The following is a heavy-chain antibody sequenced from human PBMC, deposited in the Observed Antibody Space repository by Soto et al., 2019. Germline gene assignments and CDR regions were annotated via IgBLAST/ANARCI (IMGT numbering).Heavy chain of an antibody. CDR3: ARAHIVVVTAIPFDAFDI. J-gene: IGHJ3*02. D-gene: IGHD2-21*02. Sequence: SVKVSCKASGGTISSYAISWVRQAPGQGLEWMGGIIPIFGTANYAQKFQGRVTITADESTSTAYMELSSLRSEDTAVYYCARAHIVVVTAIPFDAFDIWGQGTMVTVSS. CDR2: IIPIFGTA. V-gene: IGHV1-69*13. CDR1: GGTISSYA.